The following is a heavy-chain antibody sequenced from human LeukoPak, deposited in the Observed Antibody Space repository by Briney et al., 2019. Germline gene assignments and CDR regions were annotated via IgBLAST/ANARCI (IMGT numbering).Heavy chain of an antibody. CDR3: ATLMTKEYYYYGMDV. J-gene: IGHJ6*02. Sequence: PGGSLRLSCAASGFTFSSDGMHRVRQAPGKGLEWVAVLWYDGSNKYYADSVKGRFTISRDNSKNTLYLQMNSLRAEDTAVYYCATLMTKEYYYYGMDVWGQGTTVTVSS. CDR2: LWYDGSNK. V-gene: IGHV3-33*01. CDR1: GFTFSSDG.